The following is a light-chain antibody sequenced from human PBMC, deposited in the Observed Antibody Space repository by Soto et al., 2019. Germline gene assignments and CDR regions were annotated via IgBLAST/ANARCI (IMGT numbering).Light chain of an antibody. CDR2: GAS. J-gene: IGKJ1*01. Sequence: EIVLTQSPGTLSLSPGERATLFCRASQSIATSQLAWYQQKPGQAPRLLIGASTRATGIPDRFSDSGSGTDFTLTISRLEPEDFAVYYCQQRTDWPPWTFGQGTKVDIK. CDR3: QQRTDWPPWT. CDR1: QSIATSQ. V-gene: IGKV3D-20*02.